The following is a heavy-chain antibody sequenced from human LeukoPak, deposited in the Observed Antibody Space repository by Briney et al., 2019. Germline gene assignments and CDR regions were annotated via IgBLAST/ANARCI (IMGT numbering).Heavy chain of an antibody. V-gene: IGHV3-23*01. J-gene: IGHJ5*02. D-gene: IGHD3-16*01. CDR3: AKDDNYIRFLS. Sequence: GGSLRLSCAASGFTFSSHGMNWVRQAPGKGLEWVSGISGSGGNTYYADSVKGRFTISRDNSKDTLYLQMNSLRAEDTAVYYCAKDDNYIRFLSWGQGTLVTVSS. CDR2: ISGSGGNT. CDR1: GFTFSSHG.